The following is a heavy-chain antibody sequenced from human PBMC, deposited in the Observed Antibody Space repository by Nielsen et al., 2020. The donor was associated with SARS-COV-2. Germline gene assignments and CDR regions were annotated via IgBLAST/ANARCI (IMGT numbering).Heavy chain of an antibody. D-gene: IGHD3-10*01. J-gene: IGHJ5*02. Sequence: ASVKVSCKASGYTFTGYYMHWVRQAPGQGLEWMGRINPNSGGTNYVQKFQGRVTMTRDTSISTAYMELSRLRSDDTAVYYCARDLGPWGSGSNNWFDPWGQGTLVTVSS. CDR2: INPNSGGT. CDR1: GYTFTGYY. CDR3: ARDLGPWGSGSNNWFDP. V-gene: IGHV1-2*06.